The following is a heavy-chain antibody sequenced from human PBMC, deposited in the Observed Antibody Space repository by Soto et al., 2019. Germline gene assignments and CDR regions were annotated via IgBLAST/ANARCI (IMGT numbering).Heavy chain of an antibody. CDR3: ARVIHSSSSDAFAI. D-gene: IGHD6-6*01. CDR1: GYTFTSYD. V-gene: IGHV1-8*01. CDR2: MNPNSGNT. J-gene: IGHJ3*02. Sequence: ASVKVSCKASGYTFTSYDINWVRQATGQGLEWMGWMNPNSGNTGYAQKFQGRVTMTRNTSISTAYMELSSLRSEDTAVYYCARVIHSSSSDAFAIWGQGTMVTVSS.